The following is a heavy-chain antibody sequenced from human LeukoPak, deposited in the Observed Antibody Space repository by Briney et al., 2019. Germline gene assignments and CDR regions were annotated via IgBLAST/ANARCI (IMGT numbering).Heavy chain of an antibody. CDR3: AKVYSSGSYWFDY. D-gene: IGHD1-26*01. CDR2: ISYDGSNK. V-gene: IGHV3-30*18. CDR1: GFTFSSYG. J-gene: IGHJ4*02. Sequence: GSLRLTCAASGFTFSSYGMHWVRQAPGKGLEWVAVISYDGSNKYYADSVKGRFTISRDNSKNTLYLQMNSLRAEDTAVYYCAKVYSSGSYWFDYWGQGTLVTVSS.